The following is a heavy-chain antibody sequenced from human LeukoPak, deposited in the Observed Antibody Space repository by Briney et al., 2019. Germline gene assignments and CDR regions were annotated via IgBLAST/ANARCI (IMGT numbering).Heavy chain of an antibody. J-gene: IGHJ4*02. Sequence: GGSLRLSCGASGFTFSSSAMHWVRQGPGKGLEWVAYIAHHGNNKYYADSVKGRFTISRDNSKGSLYLQLPSLRADDTPVYYCAKDGSWSCTDWGQGTLVRVSS. CDR1: GFTFSSSA. D-gene: IGHD2-8*02. V-gene: IGHV3-30*02. CDR2: IAHHGNNK. CDR3: AKDGSWSCTD.